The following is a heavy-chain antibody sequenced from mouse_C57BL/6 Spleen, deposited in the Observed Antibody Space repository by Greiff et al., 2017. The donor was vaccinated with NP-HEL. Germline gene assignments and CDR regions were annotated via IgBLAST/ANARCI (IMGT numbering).Heavy chain of an antibody. D-gene: IGHD1-1*01. CDR1: GYAFSSSW. Sequence: QVQLQQSGPELVKPGASVKISCKASGYAFSSSWMNWVKQRPGKGLEWIGRIYPGDGDTNYNGKFKGKATLTADKSSSTAYMQLSSLTSEDSAVYFGARTVVAGGYFDVWGTGTTVTVSS. V-gene: IGHV1-82*01. J-gene: IGHJ1*03. CDR3: ARTVVAGGYFDV. CDR2: IYPGDGDT.